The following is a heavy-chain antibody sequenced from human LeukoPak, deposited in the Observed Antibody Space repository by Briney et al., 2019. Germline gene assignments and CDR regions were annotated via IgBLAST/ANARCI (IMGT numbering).Heavy chain of an antibody. CDR2: INHSGST. D-gene: IGHD6-6*01. CDR3: ARGPGGHIAARRGSLRFWALDY. V-gene: IGHV4-34*01. J-gene: IGHJ4*02. Sequence: EPGGSLRLSCAASGFTFSSYAMSWVRQPPGKGLEWIGEINHSGSTNYNPSLKSRVTISVDTSKNQFSLKLSSVTAADTAVYYCARGPGGHIAARRGSLRFWALDYWGQGTLVTVSS. CDR1: GFTFSSYA.